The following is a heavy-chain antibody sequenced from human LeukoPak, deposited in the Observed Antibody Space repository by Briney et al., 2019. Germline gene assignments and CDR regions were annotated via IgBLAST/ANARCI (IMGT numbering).Heavy chain of an antibody. CDR1: GYTFTGYY. J-gene: IGHJ4*02. D-gene: IGHD3-10*01. CDR3: AGNKPLWFGDQPYDY. CDR2: INPNSGGT. V-gene: IGHV1-2*02. Sequence: ASVKVSCKASGYTFTGYYMHWVRQAPGQGLEWMGWINPNSGGTNFAQKFQGRVTMTRDTSISTVYMELSRLRSDDTAVYYCAGNKPLWFGDQPYDYWGQGTLVTVSS.